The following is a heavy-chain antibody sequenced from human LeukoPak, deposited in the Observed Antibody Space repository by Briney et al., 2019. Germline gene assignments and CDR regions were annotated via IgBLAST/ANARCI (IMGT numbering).Heavy chain of an antibody. CDR3: ARVISYYDSSGYSHFDY. V-gene: IGHV3-7*01. Sequence: GGSLRLSCAASRFTFSNYWMSWVRQPPGKGLEWVANIKQDGSEKYYVDSVKGRFTISRDNAENSLYLQMNSLRAEDTAVYYCARVISYYDSSGYSHFDYWGQGPLVTVSS. J-gene: IGHJ4*02. CDR1: RFTFSNYW. CDR2: IKQDGSEK. D-gene: IGHD3-22*01.